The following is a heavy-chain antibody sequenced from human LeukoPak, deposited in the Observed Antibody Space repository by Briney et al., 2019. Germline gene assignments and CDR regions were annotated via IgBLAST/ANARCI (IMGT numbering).Heavy chain of an antibody. V-gene: IGHV4-34*01. J-gene: IGHJ5*02. CDR1: GGSFSGDY. Sequence: SETLSLTCAVYGGSFSGDYWSWIRQPPGKGLEWIGEINHSGSTNYNPSLKSRVTISVDTSKNQFSLKLSSVTAADTAVYYCARGRYGSGSYYSGFHWFDPWGQGTLVTVSS. D-gene: IGHD3-10*01. CDR2: INHSGST. CDR3: ARGRYGSGSYYSGFHWFDP.